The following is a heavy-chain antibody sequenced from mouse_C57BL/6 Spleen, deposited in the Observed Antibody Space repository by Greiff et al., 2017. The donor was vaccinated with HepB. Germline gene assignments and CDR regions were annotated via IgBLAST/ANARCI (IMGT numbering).Heavy chain of an antibody. CDR1: GFTFSDYG. V-gene: IGHV5-17*01. Sequence: DVHLVESGGGLVKPGGSLKLSCAASGFTFSDYGMHWVRQAPEKGLEWVAYISSGSSTIYYADTVKGRFTISRDNAKNTLFLQMTSLRSEDTAMYYCARRDYGSSHWYFDVWGTGTTVTVSS. D-gene: IGHD1-1*01. J-gene: IGHJ1*03. CDR3: ARRDYGSSHWYFDV. CDR2: ISSGSSTI.